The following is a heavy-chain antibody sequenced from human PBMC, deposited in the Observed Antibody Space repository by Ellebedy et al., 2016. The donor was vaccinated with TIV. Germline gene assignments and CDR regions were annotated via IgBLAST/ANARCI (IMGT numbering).Heavy chain of an antibody. CDR3: VQNGYYTLDV. J-gene: IGHJ3*01. Sequence: MPSETLSLTCAVSGDSISSSDWWSWVRQPPGKGLEWIGEVSLDGYTNYNPSLQSRVTISIDKSRNQFSLKWDYVTAADTAVYYCVQNGYYTLDVWGQGTVVTVAS. CDR2: VSLDGYT. CDR1: GDSISSSDW. D-gene: IGHD3-22*01. V-gene: IGHV4-4*02.